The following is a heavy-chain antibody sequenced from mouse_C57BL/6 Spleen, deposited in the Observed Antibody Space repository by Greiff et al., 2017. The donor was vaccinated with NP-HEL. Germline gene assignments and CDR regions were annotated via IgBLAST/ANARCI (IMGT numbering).Heavy chain of an antibody. D-gene: IGHD4-1*01. J-gene: IGHJ3*01. V-gene: IGHV6-6*01. CDR1: GFTFSDAW. CDR2: IRNKANNHAT. Sequence: EVQLQQSGGGLVQPGGSMKLSCAASGFTFSDAWMDWVRQSPEKGLEWVAEIRNKANNHATYYAESVKGRFTISRDDSKSSVYLQMNSLRAEDTGIYYCTVGNWDRFAYWGQGTLVTVSA. CDR3: TVGNWDRFAY.